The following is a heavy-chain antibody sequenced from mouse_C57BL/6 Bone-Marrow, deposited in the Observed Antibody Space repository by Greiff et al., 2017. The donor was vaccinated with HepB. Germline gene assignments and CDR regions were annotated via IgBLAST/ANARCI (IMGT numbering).Heavy chain of an antibody. CDR3: ARPSMVTEGFAY. J-gene: IGHJ3*01. D-gene: IGHD2-9*01. Sequence: VKLQESGPGLVQPSQSLSITCTVSGFSLTSYGVHWVRQSPGKGLEWLGVIWSGGSTDYNAAFISRLSISKDNSKSQVFFKMNSLQADDTAIYYCARPSMVTEGFAYWGQGTLVTVSA. CDR1: GFSLTSYG. CDR2: IWSGGST. V-gene: IGHV2-2*01.